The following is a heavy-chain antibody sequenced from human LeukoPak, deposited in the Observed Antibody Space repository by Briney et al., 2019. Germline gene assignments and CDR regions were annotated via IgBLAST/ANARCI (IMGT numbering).Heavy chain of an antibody. J-gene: IGHJ5*02. CDR1: GFSLSTSGMR. CDR2: IDWDDDK. D-gene: IGHD2-15*01. CDR3: ARIAGSCYFNWFDP. Sequence: SGPTLVNPTQTLTLTCTFSGFSLSTSGMRVSWIRQPPGKALKWLARIDWDDDKYCSTSLKTRLTISKATSKNQVVLTMTNMDPVDTATYYCARIAGSCYFNWFDPWGQGTLVTVSS. V-gene: IGHV2-70*04.